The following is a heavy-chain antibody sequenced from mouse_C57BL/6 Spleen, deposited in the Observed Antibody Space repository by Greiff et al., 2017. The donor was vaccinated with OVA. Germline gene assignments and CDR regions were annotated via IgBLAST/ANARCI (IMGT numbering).Heavy chain of an antibody. CDR1: GFSLTSYG. J-gene: IGHJ4*01. CDR2: IWRGGST. D-gene: IGHD3-2*02. Sequence: QVQLQQSGPGLVQPSQSLSITCTVSGFSLTSYGVHWVRQSPGKGLEWLGVIWRGGSTDYNAAFMSRLSITKDNSKSQVFFKMNSLQADDTARYDCAKASSGYDAMDYWGQGTSVTVSS. V-gene: IGHV2-5*01. CDR3: AKASSGYDAMDY.